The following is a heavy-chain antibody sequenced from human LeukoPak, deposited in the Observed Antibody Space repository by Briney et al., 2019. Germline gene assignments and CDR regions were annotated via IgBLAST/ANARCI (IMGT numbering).Heavy chain of an antibody. CDR2: IRSKAYGGTT. D-gene: IGHD4-17*01. Sequence: PGGSLRLSCTASGFTFSDYYMSWIRQAPGKGLEWVGFIRSKAYGGTTEYAASVKGRFTISRDDSKSIAYLQMNSLKTEDTAVYYCAATVNHYYYYMDVWGKGTTVTVSS. V-gene: IGHV3-49*03. CDR3: AATVNHYYYYMDV. CDR1: GFTFSDYY. J-gene: IGHJ6*03.